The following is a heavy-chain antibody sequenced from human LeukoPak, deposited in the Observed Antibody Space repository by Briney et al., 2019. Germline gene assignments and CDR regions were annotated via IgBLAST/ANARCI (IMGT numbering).Heavy chain of an antibody. D-gene: IGHD1-7*01. CDR3: ARDQTGTTAPGYYYYYMDV. Sequence: GGSLRLSCAASGFTVSSNYMSWVRQAPGKGLEWVSVIYSGGSTYYADSVKGRFTISRDNSKNTLYLQMNSLRAEDTAVYYCARDQTGTTAPGYYYYYMDVWGKGTTVTVSS. J-gene: IGHJ6*03. CDR2: IYSGGST. V-gene: IGHV3-53*01. CDR1: GFTVSSNY.